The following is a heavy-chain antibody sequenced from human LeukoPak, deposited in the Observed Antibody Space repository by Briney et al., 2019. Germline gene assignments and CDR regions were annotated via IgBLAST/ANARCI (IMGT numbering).Heavy chain of an antibody. Sequence: SVKVSCKASGGTFSSYAISWVRQAPGQGLEWMGRIIPILGIANYAQKFQGRVTITADKSTSTAYMELSSLRSEDTAVYYCAFLWFGEFIGDYWGQGTLVTVSS. J-gene: IGHJ4*02. CDR1: GGTFSSYA. CDR2: IIPILGIA. V-gene: IGHV1-69*04. CDR3: AFLWFGEFIGDY. D-gene: IGHD3-10*01.